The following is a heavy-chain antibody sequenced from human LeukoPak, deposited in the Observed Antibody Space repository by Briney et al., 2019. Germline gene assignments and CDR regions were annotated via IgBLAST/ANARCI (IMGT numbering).Heavy chain of an antibody. J-gene: IGHJ3*02. CDR2: IYSAGST. Sequence: GGSLRLSCAASGFTVSNNYMSWVRQAPGKGLEWVSVIYSAGSTYYADSVKGRFTISRDNSKNTLYLQMNSLRAEDTAVYYCARDSRQDYYDSSGYLWFAFDIWGQGTMVTVSS. CDR3: ARDSRQDYYDSSGYLWFAFDI. V-gene: IGHV3-53*01. CDR1: GFTVSNNY. D-gene: IGHD3-22*01.